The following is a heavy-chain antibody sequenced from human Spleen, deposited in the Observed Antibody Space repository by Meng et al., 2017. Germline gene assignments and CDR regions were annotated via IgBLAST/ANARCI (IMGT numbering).Heavy chain of an antibody. D-gene: IGHD3-3*01. CDR2: IYTGGDT. CDR3: ARSGNSRDQLDY. J-gene: IGHJ4*02. Sequence: GESLKISCAASGFTVSTKYMNWVRQAPGKGLEWVSVIYTGGDTYYADFVKGRFTIFRDNSKNTLYPEMKSLRAEDTAVYYCARSGNSRDQLDYWGQGTLVTVSS. CDR1: GFTVSTKY. V-gene: IGHV3-53*01.